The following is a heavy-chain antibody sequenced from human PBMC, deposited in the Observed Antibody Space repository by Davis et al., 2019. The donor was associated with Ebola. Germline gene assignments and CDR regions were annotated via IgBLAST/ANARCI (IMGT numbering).Heavy chain of an antibody. D-gene: IGHD5-12*01. V-gene: IGHV5-10-1*01. J-gene: IGHJ4*02. Sequence: SCKGSGYSITSYWISWVRQMPGKGLEWMGRIDPRDSYTNYSPSFQGHVTISADKSISTAYLQWSSLKASDTAMYYCARLEWLRGDFDYWGQGTLVTVSS. CDR3: ARLEWLRGDFDY. CDR1: GYSITSYW. CDR2: IDPRDSYT.